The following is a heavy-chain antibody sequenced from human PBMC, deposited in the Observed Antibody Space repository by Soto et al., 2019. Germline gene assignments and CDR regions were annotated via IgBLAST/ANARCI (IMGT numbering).Heavy chain of an antibody. CDR1: GGSISSSNW. CDR3: ESARSRSRWFDP. V-gene: IGHV4-4*02. Sequence: SETLSLTCAVPGGSISSSNWWSWVRQPPGKGLEWIGEIYHSGSTNYNPSLKSRVTISVDKSKNQFSLKLSSVTAADTAVYYSESARSRSRWFDPWGQAKLVNVS. D-gene: IGHD6-6*01. J-gene: IGHJ5*02. CDR2: IYHSGST.